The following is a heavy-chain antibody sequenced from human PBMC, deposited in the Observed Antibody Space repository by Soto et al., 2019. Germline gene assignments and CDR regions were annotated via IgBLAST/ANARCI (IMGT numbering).Heavy chain of an antibody. CDR3: ARGDASGY. Sequence: PGGSLRLSCVASGFTFSSYEMNWVRQAPGKGLQWVSYIDISGSAIYYADSVKGRFTTSRDNAKNSLYLQMNSLRAEDTALYYCARGDASGYWGQGTLVTVSS. V-gene: IGHV3-48*03. CDR2: IDISGSAI. D-gene: IGHD2-2*01. J-gene: IGHJ4*02. CDR1: GFTFSSYE.